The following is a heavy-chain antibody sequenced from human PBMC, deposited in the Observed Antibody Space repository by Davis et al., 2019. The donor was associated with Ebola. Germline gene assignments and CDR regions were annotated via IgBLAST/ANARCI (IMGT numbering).Heavy chain of an antibody. V-gene: IGHV3-7*01. D-gene: IGHD4-17*01. CDR3: ARTRTTGTTGGGMDV. CDR1: GFTFSDYW. J-gene: IGHJ6*02. CDR2: IKPDGSET. Sequence: GESLKISCAASGFTFSDYWVSWVRQAPGKTLEWVGIIKPDGSETFYEDSVKGRLAISRDNSKGLAYLQMNSMRGEETAIYYCARTRTTGTTGGGMDVWGQGTTVTVSS.